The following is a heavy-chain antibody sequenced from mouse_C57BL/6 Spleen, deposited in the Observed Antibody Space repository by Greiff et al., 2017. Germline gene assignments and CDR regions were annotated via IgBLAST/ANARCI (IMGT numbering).Heavy chain of an antibody. CDR2: IFPGSGST. CDR3: ARIGSHYYGSSYWYFDV. CDR1: GYTFTDYY. D-gene: IGHD1-1*01. V-gene: IGHV1-75*01. Sequence: QVQLKESGPELVKPGASVKISCKASGYTFTDYYINWVKQRPGQGLEWIGWIFPGSGSTYYNEKFTGKATLTVDKSSSTAYMLLSSLTSEDSAVYFCARIGSHYYGSSYWYFDVWGTGTTVTVSS. J-gene: IGHJ1*03.